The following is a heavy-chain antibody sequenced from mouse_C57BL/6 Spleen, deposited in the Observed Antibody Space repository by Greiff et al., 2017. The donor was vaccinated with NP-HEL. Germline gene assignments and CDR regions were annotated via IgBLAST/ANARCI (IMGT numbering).Heavy chain of an antibody. CDR2: ISDGGSYT. J-gene: IGHJ4*01. D-gene: IGHD1-1*01. V-gene: IGHV5-4*01. CDR3: ARDRTTVEGSLYAMDY. Sequence: EVQGVESGGGLVKPGGSLKLSCAASGFTFSSYAMSWVRQTPEKRLEWVATISDGGSYTYYPDNVKGRFTISRDNAKNNLYLQMSHLKSEDTAMYYCARDRTTVEGSLYAMDYWGQGTSVTVSS. CDR1: GFTFSSYA.